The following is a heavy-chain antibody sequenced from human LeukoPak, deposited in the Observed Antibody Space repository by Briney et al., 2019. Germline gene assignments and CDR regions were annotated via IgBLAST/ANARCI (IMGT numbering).Heavy chain of an antibody. Sequence: PGGSLRLSCADSGFTFSSYAMSWVRQAPGKGLEWVSAISASGGNTYYADSVKGRFTISRDNSKNTLYLQLNGLRAEDTAVYYCAEDRIAVDGTDRFEYFDYWGQGTLVTVSS. D-gene: IGHD6-19*01. V-gene: IGHV3-23*01. CDR2: ISASGGNT. CDR3: AEDRIAVDGTDRFEYFDY. J-gene: IGHJ4*02. CDR1: GFTFSSYA.